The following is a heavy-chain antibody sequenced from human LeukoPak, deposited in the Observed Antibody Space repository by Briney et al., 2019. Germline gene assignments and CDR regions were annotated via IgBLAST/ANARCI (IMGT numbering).Heavy chain of an antibody. CDR1: GFTFSSYW. Sequence: GGSLRLFCAASGFTFSSYWMHWVRQAPGKGLVWVSRINSDGSSTSYADSVKGRFTISRDNAKKTLYLQMNSLRAEDTAVYYCARDLGAYCGGDCYSGVGYWGQGTLVTVSS. CDR2: INSDGSST. D-gene: IGHD2-21*02. V-gene: IGHV3-74*01. CDR3: ARDLGAYCGGDCYSGVGY. J-gene: IGHJ4*02.